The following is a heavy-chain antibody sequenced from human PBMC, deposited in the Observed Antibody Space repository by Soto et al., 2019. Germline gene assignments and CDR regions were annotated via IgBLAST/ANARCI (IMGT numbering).Heavy chain of an antibody. CDR1: GFTFSSYG. D-gene: IGHD4-17*01. V-gene: IGHV3-33*01. CDR3: ARQGLRDFGDAFDI. J-gene: IGHJ3*02. CDR2: IWYDGSNK. Sequence: QVQLVESGGGVVQPGRSLRLSCAASGFTFSSYGMHWVRQAPGKGLEWVAVIWYDGSNKYYADSVKGRFTISRDNSKNTLYLQMNSLRAEDTAVYYCARQGLRDFGDAFDIWGQGTMLTVSS.